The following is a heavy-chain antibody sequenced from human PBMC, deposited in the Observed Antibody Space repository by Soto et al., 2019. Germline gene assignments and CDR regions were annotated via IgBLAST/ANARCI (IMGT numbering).Heavy chain of an antibody. D-gene: IGHD2-15*01. Sequence: DVSMRLPGSFAASTFSHHGLCRVRPPPGKGLQCVSCISGSGGNIYYAESVKGRFTISRDNSKNTLYLQMTSLSSEDSAVYYCVKVSGYCTGGSCFSNFDYWGQGTPVTVSS. CDR3: VKVSGYCTGGSCFSNFDY. J-gene: IGHJ4*02. CDR1: ASTFSHHG. V-gene: IGHV3-64D*06. CDR2: ISGSGGNI.